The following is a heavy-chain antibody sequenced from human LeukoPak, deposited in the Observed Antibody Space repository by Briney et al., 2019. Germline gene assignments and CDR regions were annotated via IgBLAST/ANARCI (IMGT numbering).Heavy chain of an antibody. CDR3: ARGRYCTSTSCRYFDY. Sequence: GGSLRLSCAASGFTFTSYAMHWVRQAPGKGLEWVAVMSSDGSDKYYADSVKGRFTISRDNSKNTLYLQMNSLRAEDTAVYYCARGRYCTSTSCRYFDYWGQGTLVTVSS. D-gene: IGHD2-2*01. V-gene: IGHV3-30*04. CDR2: MSSDGSDK. J-gene: IGHJ4*02. CDR1: GFTFTSYA.